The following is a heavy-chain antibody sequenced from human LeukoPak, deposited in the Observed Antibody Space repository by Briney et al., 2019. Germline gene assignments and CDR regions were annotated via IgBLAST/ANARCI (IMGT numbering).Heavy chain of an antibody. Sequence: SGPTLVKPTQTLTLTCTFSGFSLSTSRVGMGWIRQPPGKALEWLAVIYWDDDKRYSPSLRSRLTITKDSSKNQVVLTLTNMDPVDTATYYCARSITGTGDFDYWGQGTLVTVSS. CDR2: IYWDDDK. CDR1: GFSLSTSRVG. J-gene: IGHJ4*02. V-gene: IGHV2-5*02. D-gene: IGHD1-20*01. CDR3: ARSITGTGDFDY.